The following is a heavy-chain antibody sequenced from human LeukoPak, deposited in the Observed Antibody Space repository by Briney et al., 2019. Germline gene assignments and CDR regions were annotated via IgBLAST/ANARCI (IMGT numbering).Heavy chain of an antibody. D-gene: IGHD3-22*01. Sequence: ASVKVSCKASGYTFSSHGVSWVRQAPGQGLEWMGWINPNSGDTNYAQKFQGRVTMTRDTSISTAYMELSRLTSDDTAVYYCARDLPYNYDTSGLISHFWGQGTLVTVSS. J-gene: IGHJ4*02. CDR2: INPNSGDT. CDR1: GYTFSSHG. CDR3: ARDLPYNYDTSGLISHF. V-gene: IGHV1-2*02.